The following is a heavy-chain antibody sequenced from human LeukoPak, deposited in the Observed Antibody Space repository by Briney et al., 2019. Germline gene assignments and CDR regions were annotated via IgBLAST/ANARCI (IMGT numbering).Heavy chain of an antibody. D-gene: IGHD3-16*01. J-gene: IGHJ4*02. CDR3: ARDLGGSYSDY. CDR2: IYHSGST. Sequence: SETLSLTCTVSGYSISSGYYWGWIRQPPGKGLEWIGSIYHSGSTYYNPSPKSRVTISVDTSKNQFSLKLSSVTAADTAVYYCARDLGGSYSDYWGQGTLVTVSS. V-gene: IGHV4-38-2*02. CDR1: GYSISSGYY.